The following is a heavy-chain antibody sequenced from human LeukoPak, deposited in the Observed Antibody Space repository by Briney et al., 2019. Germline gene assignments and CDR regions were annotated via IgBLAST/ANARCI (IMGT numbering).Heavy chain of an antibody. CDR3: VRVLTVIFDF. Sequence: GGSLRLSCAPSGFTISNYEMNCVRQAPGKGGEWVSYISSGGSTIYYADSVKGRLTISRDNAKNSLYLHMNSLRAGDTAVYYCVRVLTVIFDFGGQGTLVSVSS. V-gene: IGHV3-48*03. CDR1: GFTISNYE. CDR2: ISSGGSTI. J-gene: IGHJ4*02. D-gene: IGHD4-17*01.